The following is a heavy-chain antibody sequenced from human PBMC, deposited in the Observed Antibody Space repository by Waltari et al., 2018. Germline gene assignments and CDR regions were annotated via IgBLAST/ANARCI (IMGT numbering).Heavy chain of an antibody. J-gene: IGHJ4*02. CDR1: GGSISSSSYY. CDR2: IYYSGST. CDR3: ARLIHLWFGEFDY. D-gene: IGHD3-10*01. Sequence: QLQLQESGPGLVKPSETLSLTCTVSGGSISSSSYYWGWIRQPPGKGLEWIGSIYYSGSTNYNPSLKSRVTISVDTSKNQFSLKLSSVTAADTAVYYCARLIHLWFGEFDYWGQGTLVTVSS. V-gene: IGHV4-39*01.